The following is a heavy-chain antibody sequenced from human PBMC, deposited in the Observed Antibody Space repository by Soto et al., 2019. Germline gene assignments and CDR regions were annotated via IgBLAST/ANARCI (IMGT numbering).Heavy chain of an antibody. CDR2: IFYSGVT. CDR3: AKGRSYYYYYGVDV. CDR1: GGSISIGDYY. V-gene: IGHV4-30-4*01. Sequence: SETLSLTCTVSGGSISIGDYYWSWIRQPPGKGLEWIGYIFYSGVTYYNPSFKSRVTISVDTSKYQFSLKLRSVTAEDTALYYCAKGRSYYYYYGVDVWGQGTTVTVSS. J-gene: IGHJ6*02.